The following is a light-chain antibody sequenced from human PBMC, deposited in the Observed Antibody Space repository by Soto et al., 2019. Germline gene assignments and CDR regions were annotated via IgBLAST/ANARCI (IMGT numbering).Light chain of an antibody. CDR3: SSYTSSSSLYV. J-gene: IGLJ1*01. CDR2: EVS. CDR1: SSDVGGYNS. V-gene: IGLV2-14*01. Sequence: QSALTQPASVSGSPGQAITISCTGTSSDVGGYNSVSWYQQHPGKAPKLMVYEVSNRPSGVSNRFSGSKSVNTASLTISGLQAEDEADYYCSSYTSSSSLYVFGTGTKAPS.